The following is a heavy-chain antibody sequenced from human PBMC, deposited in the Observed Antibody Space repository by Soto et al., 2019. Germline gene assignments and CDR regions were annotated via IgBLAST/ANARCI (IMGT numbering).Heavy chain of an antibody. J-gene: IGHJ4*02. CDR3: TTGSFVGDRDY. CDR1: GFIFSNAW. CDR2: IKSKPDGGTT. V-gene: IGHV3-15*07. Sequence: EVQLVESGGGLVKPGGSLRLSCAASGFIFSNAWMNWVRQAPGKGLEWVGRIKSKPDGGTTDYAEPVKGTFTISRDDSKNTVYLEMLRGAAEDTAVYYCTTGSFVGDRDYWGQGTLVTVSS. D-gene: IGHD3-10*01.